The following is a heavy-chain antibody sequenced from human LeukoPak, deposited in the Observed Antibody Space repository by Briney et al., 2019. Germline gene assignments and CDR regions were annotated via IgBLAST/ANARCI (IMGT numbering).Heavy chain of an antibody. Sequence: GGSLRLSCAASGFTFSSYWMAWVRQAPGKGLEWVANIKQDGSEKYYVDSVKGRFTISRDNAKNSLHLQMNSLRAEDTAVYYCARVDYDFWSGYYLDSGYYYYMDVWGKGTTVTVSS. CDR3: ARVDYDFWSGYYLDSGYYYYMDV. D-gene: IGHD3-3*01. CDR1: GFTFSSYW. V-gene: IGHV3-7*01. J-gene: IGHJ6*03. CDR2: IKQDGSEK.